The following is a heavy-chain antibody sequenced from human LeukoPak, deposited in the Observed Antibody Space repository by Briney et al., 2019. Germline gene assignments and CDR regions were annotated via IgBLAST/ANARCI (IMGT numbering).Heavy chain of an antibody. V-gene: IGHV3-21*01. D-gene: IGHD2-21*02. CDR1: GFTFSSYS. Sequence: GGSLRLSCAASGFTFSSYSMNWVRQAPGKGLEWVSSISNSSSYIYYADSVKGRFTISRDNAKNSLYLQMNSLRAEDTAVYYCALWTYCGGDCYSPYYFDYWGQGTLVTVSS. CDR3: ALWTYCGGDCYSPYYFDY. CDR2: ISNSSSYI. J-gene: IGHJ4*02.